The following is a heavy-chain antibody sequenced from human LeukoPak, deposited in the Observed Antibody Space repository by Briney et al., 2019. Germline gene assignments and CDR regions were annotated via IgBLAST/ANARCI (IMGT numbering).Heavy chain of an antibody. Sequence: SETLSLTRTVSGYSISSDYYWGWIRQPPGKGLEWIGSIYLSGSTYYKPSLKSRVTISVDTSKNQFSLRLRSVTAADTAVYYCAREKIGYYDGSGRGWFDPWGQGTLVTVSS. CDR2: IYLSGST. CDR1: GYSISSDYY. J-gene: IGHJ5*02. D-gene: IGHD3-22*01. V-gene: IGHV4-38-2*02. CDR3: AREKIGYYDGSGRGWFDP.